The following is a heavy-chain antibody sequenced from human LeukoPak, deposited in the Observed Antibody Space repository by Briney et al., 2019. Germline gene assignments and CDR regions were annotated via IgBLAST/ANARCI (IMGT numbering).Heavy chain of an antibody. J-gene: IGHJ4*02. Sequence: ASVKVSCKASGYTFTSFGISWVRQAPGQGPEWMGWISAYNGNTNYIQKFQGRVTMTTDTSTNTAYMELRSLTSHDTAVYYCARDLGLDTTMIFFDFWGQGTLVTVSS. CDR2: ISAYNGNT. V-gene: IGHV1-18*01. CDR1: GYTFTSFG. D-gene: IGHD5-18*01. CDR3: ARDLGLDTTMIFFDF.